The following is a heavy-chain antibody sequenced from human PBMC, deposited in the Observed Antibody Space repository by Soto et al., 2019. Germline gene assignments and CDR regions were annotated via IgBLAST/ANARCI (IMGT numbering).Heavy chain of an antibody. CDR1: GGSISSSNW. Sequence: SETLSLTCAVSGGSISSSNWWSWVRQPPGKGLEWIGEIYHSGSTNYNPSLKSRVTISVDKSKNQFSLKLSSVTAADTAVYYGARVGGVGKGVDYWGQGTLVTVSS. CDR3: ARVGGVGKGVDY. CDR2: IYHSGST. V-gene: IGHV4-4*02. J-gene: IGHJ4*02.